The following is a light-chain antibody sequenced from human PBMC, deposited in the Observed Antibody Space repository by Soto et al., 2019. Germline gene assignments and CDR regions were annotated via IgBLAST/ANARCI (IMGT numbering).Light chain of an antibody. CDR3: QQFNNYIT. CDR2: DAS. J-gene: IGKJ5*01. Sequence: AIQLTQSPSSLSASVGDRVTITCRASQGISSALAWYQQKPGKAPKLLIYDASSLESGVPSRFSGSGSGTEFTLTISSLQPEDFATYYCQQFNNYITFGQGTRLEIK. V-gene: IGKV1D-13*01. CDR1: QGISSA.